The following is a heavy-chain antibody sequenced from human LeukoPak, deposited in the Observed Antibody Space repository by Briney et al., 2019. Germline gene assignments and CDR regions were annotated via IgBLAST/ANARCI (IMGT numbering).Heavy chain of an antibody. CDR2: VDPEDGET. J-gene: IGHJ6*04. D-gene: IGHD3-16*01. Sequence: ASVKVSCXVSGYTFTDYYMHWVQQAPGKGLEWMALVDPEDGETIYAEKFQGRVTITADTSTDTAYMELSSLRSEDTAVYYCAIGPSLILVWGKGTTVTVSS. CDR3: AIGPSLILV. CDR1: GYTFTDYY. V-gene: IGHV1-69-2*01.